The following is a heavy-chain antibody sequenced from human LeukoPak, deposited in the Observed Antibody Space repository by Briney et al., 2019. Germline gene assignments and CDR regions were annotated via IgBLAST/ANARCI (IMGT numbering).Heavy chain of an antibody. CDR1: RFTFSSSW. V-gene: IGHV3-7*01. CDR2: IKQDGGEK. D-gene: IGHD5-18*01. CDR3: ASQQYSYGYLLAY. J-gene: IGHJ4*02. Sequence: PGGSLRLSCAASRFTFSSSWMTWVRQAPGKGLEWVANIKQDGGEKYYVDSVKGRFTISRDNAKSSLYLQMNSLRVEDTAVYYCASQQYSYGYLLAYWGQGTLVTVSS.